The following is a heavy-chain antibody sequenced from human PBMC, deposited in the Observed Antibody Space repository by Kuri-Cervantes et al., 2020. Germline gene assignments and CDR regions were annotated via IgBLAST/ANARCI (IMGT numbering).Heavy chain of an antibody. CDR2: ISGSGGSS. J-gene: IGHJ3*02. CDR3: AVGESDAFDI. D-gene: IGHD4-17*01. CDR1: GFTFSNYA. V-gene: IGHV3-23*01. Sequence: GGSLRLSCAASGFTFSNYAMSWVRQAPGKGLEWVSSISGSGGSSYHAVSVKGRCTISRDNSKNTLYLQMSSLRAEDTAVYYCAVGESDAFDIWGQGTMVTVSS.